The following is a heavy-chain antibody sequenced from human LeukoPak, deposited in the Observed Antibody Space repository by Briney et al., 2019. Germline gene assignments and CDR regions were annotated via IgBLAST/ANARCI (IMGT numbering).Heavy chain of an antibody. V-gene: IGHV4-4*09. CDR1: GGSTSSYY. Sequence: LETLSLTCTVSGGSTSSYYWSWIRQPPGKGLEWIGYIYTSGSTNYNPSLKSRVTISVDTSKNQFSLKLSSVTAADTAVYYCARRPGGYNWYFDYWGQGTLVTVSS. D-gene: IGHD5-24*01. CDR2: IYTSGST. CDR3: ARRPGGYNWYFDY. J-gene: IGHJ4*02.